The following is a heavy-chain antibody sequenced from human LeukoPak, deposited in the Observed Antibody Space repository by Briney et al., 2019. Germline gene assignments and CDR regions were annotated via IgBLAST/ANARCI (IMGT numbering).Heavy chain of an antibody. V-gene: IGHV3-48*03. CDR2: ISSSCSNI. D-gene: IGHD3-10*02. CDR1: GFTFSRYE. Sequence: PGGSLRLSCAAWGFTFSRYEMNWVRQAPGKGLEWVSYISSSCSNILYADAAKGPCTISRDNAKNSLYLQLNSLRAEDTAVYYCAELGIPMLGGVWGKGTTVSLSS. CDR3: AELGIPMLGGV. J-gene: IGHJ6*04.